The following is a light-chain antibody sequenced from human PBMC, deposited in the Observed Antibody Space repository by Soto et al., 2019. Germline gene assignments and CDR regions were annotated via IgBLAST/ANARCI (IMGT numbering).Light chain of an antibody. CDR2: GNS. CDR3: QSYDRSLSWEV. CDR1: SSNIGAGYD. Sequence: QSVLTQPPSVSGAPGQRVTISCTGSSSNIGAGYDVHWYQQLPGTAPRLLIYGNSNRPSGVPDRFSGSKSGTSASLAITGLQAEDEADYYCQSYDRSLSWEVFGGGTKLTV. J-gene: IGLJ3*02. V-gene: IGLV1-40*01.